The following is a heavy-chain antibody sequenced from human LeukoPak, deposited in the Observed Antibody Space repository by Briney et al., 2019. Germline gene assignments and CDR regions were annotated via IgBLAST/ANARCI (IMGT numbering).Heavy chain of an antibody. J-gene: IGHJ4*02. CDR2: INSEGSTI. V-gene: IGHV3-74*01. Sequence: GGSLRLSCAASGFIFTTYAMSWVRQAPGKGLVWVSRINSEGSTISYADSVKGRFTISRDNAKNTLFLQMNSLRAEDTAVYYCARISSDSISYYDHWGQGTLVTVSS. D-gene: IGHD3-22*01. CDR3: ARISSDSISYYDH. CDR1: GFIFTTYA.